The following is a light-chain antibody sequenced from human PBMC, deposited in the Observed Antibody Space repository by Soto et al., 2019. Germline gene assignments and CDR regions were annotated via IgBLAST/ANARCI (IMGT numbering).Light chain of an antibody. CDR2: GAS. V-gene: IGKV3-11*01. CDR3: QRYDSFRT. CDR1: QSVSSY. J-gene: IGKJ1*01. Sequence: EIVLTQSPATLSLSPGERATLSCRASQSVSSYLAWYQQKPGQAPRLLIYGASNRATGIPDRFSGSGSGTDFTPTITRLEPEDFAMYYCQRYDSFRTFGQGTKVDI.